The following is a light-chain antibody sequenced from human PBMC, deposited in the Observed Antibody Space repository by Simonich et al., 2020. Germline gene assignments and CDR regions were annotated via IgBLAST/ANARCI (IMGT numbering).Light chain of an antibody. Sequence: QSVLTQPPSVSGAPGQRVTISCTGSSSNIGAGYDVHWYQQRPGTAPKLLIYGNSNRPSGVPDRVSGSKSGNTASLTISGLQAEDEADYYCCSYAGSSNVVFGGGTKLTVL. CDR3: CSYAGSSNVV. J-gene: IGLJ2*01. CDR1: SSNIGAGYD. CDR2: GNS. V-gene: IGLV1-40*01.